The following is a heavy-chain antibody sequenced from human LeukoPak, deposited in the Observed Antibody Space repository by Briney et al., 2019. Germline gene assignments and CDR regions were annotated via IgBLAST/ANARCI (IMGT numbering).Heavy chain of an antibody. Sequence: GASVKVSCKASGYTFTSYGISWVRQAPGQGLEWMGWINPNNGGTNYAQKFQGRVTMTRDTSISTAYMELSRLRSDDTAVYYCARGNRGSSWNDAFDIWGQGTMVTVSS. CDR3: ARGNRGSSWNDAFDI. J-gene: IGHJ3*02. CDR1: GYTFTSYG. V-gene: IGHV1-2*02. CDR2: INPNNGGT. D-gene: IGHD6-13*01.